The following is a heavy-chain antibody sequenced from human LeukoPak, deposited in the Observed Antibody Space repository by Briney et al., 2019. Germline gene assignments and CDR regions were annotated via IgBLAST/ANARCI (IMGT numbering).Heavy chain of an antibody. CDR2: IYYSGST. J-gene: IGHJ4*02. CDR3: ARDYSGSWERYFDY. CDR1: GGSISSYY. Sequence: SETLSLTCTVSGGSISSYYWSWIRQPPGKGLEWIGYIYYSGSTNYNPSLKSRATISVDTSKNQFSLKLSSVTAADTAVYYCARDYSGSWERYFDYWGQGTLVTVSS. V-gene: IGHV4-59*01. D-gene: IGHD1-26*01.